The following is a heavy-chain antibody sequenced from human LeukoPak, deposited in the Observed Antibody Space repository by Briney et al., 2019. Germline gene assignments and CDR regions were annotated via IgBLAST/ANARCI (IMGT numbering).Heavy chain of an antibody. CDR1: GGSISSSSYY. CDR3: ASSDSSGYYFIVDAFDI. Sequence: PSETLSPTCTVSGGSISSSSYYWGWIRQPPGKGLEWIGSIYYSGSTYYNPSLKSRVTISVDTSKNQFSLKLSSVTAADTAVYYCASSDSSGYYFIVDAFDIWGQGTMVTVSS. J-gene: IGHJ3*02. CDR2: IYYSGST. V-gene: IGHV4-39*01. D-gene: IGHD3-22*01.